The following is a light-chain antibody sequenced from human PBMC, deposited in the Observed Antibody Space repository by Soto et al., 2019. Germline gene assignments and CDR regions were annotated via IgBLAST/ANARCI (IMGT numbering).Light chain of an antibody. CDR1: SSDVGGYNY. J-gene: IGLJ2*01. CDR2: EVS. V-gene: IGLV2-14*01. Sequence: QSALTQPASVSGSPGQSITISCTGSSSDVGGYNYVSWYQQHPGKAPKLMIYEVSNRPSGVSHRFSGSKSGNTASLTISGLQAEDEADYYCSSDTRPTLVVFGGGTQLTVL. CDR3: SSDTRPTLVV.